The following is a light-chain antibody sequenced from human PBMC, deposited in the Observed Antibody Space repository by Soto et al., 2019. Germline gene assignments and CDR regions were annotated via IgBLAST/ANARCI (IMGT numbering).Light chain of an antibody. CDR1: SSDVGAYIY. J-gene: IGLJ1*01. Sequence: QSVLTQPASVSGSPGQSITISCGGTSSDVGAYIYVSWYQQFPGKAPKLILYEVNNRPSGVSNRFSGSKSGTTASLTISGLQPEDEADYYCSAYSEIDAKGLGNGTKVNV. CDR3: SAYSEIDAKG. CDR2: EVN. V-gene: IGLV2-14*03.